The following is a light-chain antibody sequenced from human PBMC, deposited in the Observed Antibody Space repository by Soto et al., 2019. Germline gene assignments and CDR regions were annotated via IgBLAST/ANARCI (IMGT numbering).Light chain of an antibody. CDR1: QSVSSY. Sequence: IVLTQSPVTLSLSAGERATLSCRASQSVSSYLAWYQQKPGQAPRLLIYDASNRATGIPARFSGSGSGTDFTLTISSLEPEDFAVYYCQHRSNWPLTFGGGTKVDIK. V-gene: IGKV3-11*01. CDR2: DAS. J-gene: IGKJ4*01. CDR3: QHRSNWPLT.